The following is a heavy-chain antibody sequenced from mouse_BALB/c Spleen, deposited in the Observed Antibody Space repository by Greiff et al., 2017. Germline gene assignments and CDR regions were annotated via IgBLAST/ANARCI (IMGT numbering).Heavy chain of an antibody. V-gene: IGHV1S126*01. D-gene: IGHD1-2*01. CDR1: GYSFTSYW. J-gene: IGHJ4*01. CDR3: ARCFITTATSYAMGY. Sequence: QVQLQQSGPELEKPGASVKISCKASGYSFTSYWMNWVKQRPGQGLEWIGMIHPSDSETRLNQKFKDKATLTVDKSSSTAYMQLSSPTSEDSAVYYSARCFITTATSYAMGYWGERDSVTVSP. CDR2: IHPSDSET.